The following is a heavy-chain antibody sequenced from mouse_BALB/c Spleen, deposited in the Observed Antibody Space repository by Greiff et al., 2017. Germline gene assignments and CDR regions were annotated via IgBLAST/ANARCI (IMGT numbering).Heavy chain of an antibody. CDR3: ASHYDDGALDY. D-gene: IGHD1-2*01. Sequence: QVQLQQSGAELARPGASVKLSCKASGYTFTSYWMQWVKQRPGQGLEWIGAIYPGDGDTRYTQKFKGKATLTADKSSSTAYMQLSSLTSEDSAVYYCASHYDDGALDYWGQGTTLTVSS. CDR1: GYTFTSYW. CDR2: IYPGDGDT. V-gene: IGHV1-87*01. J-gene: IGHJ2*01.